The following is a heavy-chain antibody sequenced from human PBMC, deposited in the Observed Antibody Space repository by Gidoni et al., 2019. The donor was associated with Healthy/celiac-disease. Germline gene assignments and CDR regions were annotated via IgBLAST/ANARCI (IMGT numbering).Heavy chain of an antibody. D-gene: IGHD1-26*01. CDR3: ARDLFNVIVGAAGHDAFDI. Sequence: QVQLVQSGAEVKQPGASLQVSCKASGYTFTGYYMHWGRQAPGQGLEWMGWINPNSGGTNYAQKFQGRVTMTRDTSISTAYMELSRLRSDDTAVYYCARDLFNVIVGAAGHDAFDIWGQGTMVTVSS. CDR1: GYTFTGYY. CDR2: INPNSGGT. V-gene: IGHV1-2*02. J-gene: IGHJ3*02.